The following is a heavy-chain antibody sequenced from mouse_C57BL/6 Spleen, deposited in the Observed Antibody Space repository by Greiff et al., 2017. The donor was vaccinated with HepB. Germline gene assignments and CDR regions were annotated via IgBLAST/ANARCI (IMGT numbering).Heavy chain of an antibody. CDR2: IDPSDSYT. D-gene: IGHD2-4*01. V-gene: IGHV1-69*01. J-gene: IGHJ3*01. CDR1: GYTFTSYW. CDR3: ARSGTYDSWFAY. Sequence: QVHVKQPGAELVMPGASVKLSCKASGYTFTSYWMHWVKQRPGQGLEWIGEIDPSDSYTNYNQKFKGKSTLTVDKSSSTAYMQLSSLTSEDSAVYYCARSGTYDSWFAYWGQGTLVTVSA.